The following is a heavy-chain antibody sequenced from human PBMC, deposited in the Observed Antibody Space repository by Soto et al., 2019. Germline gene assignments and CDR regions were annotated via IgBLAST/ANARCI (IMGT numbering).Heavy chain of an antibody. CDR1: GYTFTSYA. CDR2: INAGNGNT. J-gene: IGHJ6*02. Sequence: GASVKVSCKASGYTFTSYAIHWVRQAPGQRLEWMGWINAGNGNTNYSQKFQGRVTMTTDTSTSTAYMELRSLRSDDTAVYYCARDGGPIAAAGTAHYYGMDVWGQGTTVTVSS. D-gene: IGHD6-13*01. V-gene: IGHV1-3*01. CDR3: ARDGGPIAAAGTAHYYGMDV.